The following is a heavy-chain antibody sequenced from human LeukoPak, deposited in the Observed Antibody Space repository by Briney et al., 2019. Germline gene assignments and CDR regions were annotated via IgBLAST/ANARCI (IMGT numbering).Heavy chain of an antibody. CDR1: GGSFSGYY. Sequence: PSETLSLTCAVYGGSFSGYYWSWIRQPPGKGLEWIGEINHSGSTNYNPSLKSRVTISVGTSKNQFSLKLSSVTAADTAVYYCATSGYDFGPPDYWGQGTLVTVSS. CDR2: INHSGST. J-gene: IGHJ4*02. CDR3: ATSGYDFGPPDY. V-gene: IGHV4-34*01. D-gene: IGHD5-12*01.